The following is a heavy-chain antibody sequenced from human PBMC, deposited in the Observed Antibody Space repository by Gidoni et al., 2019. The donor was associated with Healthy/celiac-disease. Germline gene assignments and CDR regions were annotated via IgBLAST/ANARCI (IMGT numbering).Heavy chain of an antibody. CDR3: ATGSRELLWFGD. Sequence: QVQLVESGGGVVQPGRSLRLSCAASGCTFSSYGMYWVRQAPVKGLGSWAVRCEYGINKDYADSVKGRFTSSRDKSKNTLYLQMNSLRAEDTAVYYCATGSRELLWFGDWGQGTLVTVSS. D-gene: IGHD3-10*01. J-gene: IGHJ1*01. CDR2: RCEYGINK. V-gene: IGHV3-33*01. CDR1: GCTFSSYG.